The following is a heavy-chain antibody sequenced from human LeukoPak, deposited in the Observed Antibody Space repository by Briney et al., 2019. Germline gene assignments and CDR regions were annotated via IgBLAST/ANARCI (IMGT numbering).Heavy chain of an antibody. J-gene: IGHJ4*02. CDR2: INQDGSQE. D-gene: IGHD6-6*01. Sequence: PGGSLRLSCAASGFTFSNYWMSWVRQAPGKGLEWVANINQDGSQEYFVDSLKGRFTTSRDNAKNSLFLQMNSLRAEDTAVYYCARIGYSSSSIDYWGQGTLVTVSS. V-gene: IGHV3-7*01. CDR3: ARIGYSSSSIDY. CDR1: GFTFSNYW.